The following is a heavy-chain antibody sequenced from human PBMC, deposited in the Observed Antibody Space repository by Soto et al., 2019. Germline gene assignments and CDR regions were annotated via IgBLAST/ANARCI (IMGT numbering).Heavy chain of an antibody. J-gene: IGHJ4*02. CDR3: AREDSIIIPAVSDF. CDR2: VSKSDYT. CDR1: GFTFNNYG. V-gene: IGHV3-21*01. D-gene: IGHD2-2*01. Sequence: GGSLRLSCAVSGFTFNNYGINWVRQAPGKGLEWVSSVSKSDYTYYSDSVKGRFTISRDNAKNSVSLQMNTLRAEDTAVYYCAREDSIIIPAVSDFWGQGTLVTVSS.